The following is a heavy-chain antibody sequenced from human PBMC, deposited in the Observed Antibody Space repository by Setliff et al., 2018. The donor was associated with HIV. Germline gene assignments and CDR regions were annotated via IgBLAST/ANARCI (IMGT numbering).Heavy chain of an antibody. CDR1: GGSMNNYY. CDR3: ARAQMHRGVVSWSLYYFDY. J-gene: IGHJ4*02. V-gene: IGHV4-59*01. Sequence: NPSETLSLTCTVSGGSMNNYYWNWIRQTPGKGLEWIGYIYENAYAHYTVSLRSRVTVSTDTSKNQFSLTLRSVTAADRAVYYCARAQMHRGVVSWSLYYFDYWGQGALVTVSS. CDR2: IYENAYA. D-gene: IGHD3-10*01.